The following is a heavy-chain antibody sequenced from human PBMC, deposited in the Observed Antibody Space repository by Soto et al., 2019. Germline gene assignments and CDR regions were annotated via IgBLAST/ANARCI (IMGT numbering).Heavy chain of an antibody. D-gene: IGHD6-13*01. CDR3: ARGAAAGSYYGMDV. CDR1: GDTFSSHG. V-gene: IGHV1-69*12. J-gene: IGHJ6*02. Sequence: VQLVQSGAEVKKPGSSVKVSCKASGDTFSSHGITWVRQAPGLGLEWMGGIIPMFDTTNYAQKFQGRLTITADEATSTAYMELGSLSSEDTAVYFCARGAAAGSYYGMDVWGQGTSVTVSS. CDR2: IIPMFDTT.